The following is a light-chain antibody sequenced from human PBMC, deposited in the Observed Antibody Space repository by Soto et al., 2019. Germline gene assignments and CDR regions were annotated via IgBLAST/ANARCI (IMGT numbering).Light chain of an antibody. CDR2: YDD. V-gene: IGLV1-36*01. CDR1: SSNIGNNA. Sequence: QSVLTQPPSVSGAPRQRVTISCSGSSSNIGNNAVNWYQQLPGKAPKLLIYYDDLLPSGVSDRFSGSKSGTSASLAISGLQSEDEADYYCAAWDDSLNGYVFGTGTKLTVL. J-gene: IGLJ1*01. CDR3: AAWDDSLNGYV.